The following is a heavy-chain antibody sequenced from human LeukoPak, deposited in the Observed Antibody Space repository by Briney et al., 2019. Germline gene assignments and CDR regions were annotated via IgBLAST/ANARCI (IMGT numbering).Heavy chain of an antibody. V-gene: IGHV4-61*02. D-gene: IGHD4-11*01. CDR1: GGSISSGSYY. Sequence: PSETLSLTCTVSGGSISSGSYYWSWIRQPAGKGLEWIGRIYTSGSTNYNPSLKSRVTISVDTSKNQFSLKLSSVTAADTAMYYCVRAEINDYSRYWGQGILVTVSS. CDR2: IYTSGST. J-gene: IGHJ4*02. CDR3: VRAEINDYSRY.